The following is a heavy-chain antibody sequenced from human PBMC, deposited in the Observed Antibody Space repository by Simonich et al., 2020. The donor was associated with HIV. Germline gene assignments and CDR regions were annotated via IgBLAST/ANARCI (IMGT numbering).Heavy chain of an antibody. V-gene: IGHV4-34*01. CDR3: AKVARYFDWYSTAFDY. CDR2: INHSPST. Sequence: QVQLQQWGAGLLKPSETLSLTCAVFGGSFSGYYWSWIRQPPGKGLEWIGEINHSPSTKYNPSLKGRVTISVDTSKNQFSLKLTSVTAADTAVYYCAKVARYFDWYSTAFDYWGQGTLVTVSS. J-gene: IGHJ4*02. CDR1: GGSFSGYY. D-gene: IGHD3-9*01.